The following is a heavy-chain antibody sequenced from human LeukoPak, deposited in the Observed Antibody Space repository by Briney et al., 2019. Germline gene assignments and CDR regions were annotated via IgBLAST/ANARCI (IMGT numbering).Heavy chain of an antibody. J-gene: IGHJ4*02. D-gene: IGHD3-10*01. V-gene: IGHV4-39*01. CDR1: SFTSYW. CDR2: IYYSGST. CDR3: ARSSAVARSPQMK. Sequence: SFTSYWIGWVRQMPGKGLEWMGIIYYSGSTYYNPSLKSRVTISVDTSKNQFSLKLSSVTAADTAVYYCARSSAVARSPQMKWGQGTLVTVSS.